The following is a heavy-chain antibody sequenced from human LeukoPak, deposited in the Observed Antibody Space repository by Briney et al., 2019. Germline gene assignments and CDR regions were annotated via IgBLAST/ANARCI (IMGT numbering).Heavy chain of an antibody. V-gene: IGHV1-8*01. D-gene: IGHD3-3*01. CDR2: MNPNNGGT. J-gene: IGHJ6*02. CDR3: ARGAIFGVTPRGYGMDV. Sequence: SVKVSCKASGYTFTIYDINWVRQAPGQGLEWVGWMNPNNGGTVYAQKFQGRVTMTRDTSTGTSYMELNSLRSEDTAVYYCARGAIFGVTPRGYGMDVWGQGTTVTVSS. CDR1: GYTFTIYD.